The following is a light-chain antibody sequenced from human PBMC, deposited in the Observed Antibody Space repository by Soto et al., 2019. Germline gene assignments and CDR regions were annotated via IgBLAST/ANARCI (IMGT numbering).Light chain of an antibody. J-gene: IGLJ2*01. CDR2: EGS. Sequence: QSALTQPASVSGSPGKSITISCTGTSRDVGSYNLVSWYQQHPGKAPKLMIYEGSKRPSGVSNRFSGSKSGNTASLTISGLQAEDDADYYCCSYAGSSTVVFGGGTKVTVL. CDR1: SRDVGSYNL. CDR3: CSYAGSSTVV. V-gene: IGLV2-23*01.